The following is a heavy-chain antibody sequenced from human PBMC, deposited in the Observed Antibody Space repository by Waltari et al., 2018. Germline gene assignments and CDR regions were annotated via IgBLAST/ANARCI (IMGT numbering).Heavy chain of an antibody. J-gene: IGHJ4*02. CDR1: GFTLGGYA. D-gene: IGHD2-2*01. Sequence: EVQLVESGGGLVQPGRSLRLSCTASGFTLGGYAMNWFRQARGKGVEGVRFIRSKAYGGTTEYAESVKGRFTISRDDSKSIAYLQMNSLKAEDTALYYCSRDHYLGCSSISCWDYWGQGTLVTVSS. CDR3: SRDHYLGCSSISCWDY. V-gene: IGHV3-49*03. CDR2: IRSKAYGGTT.